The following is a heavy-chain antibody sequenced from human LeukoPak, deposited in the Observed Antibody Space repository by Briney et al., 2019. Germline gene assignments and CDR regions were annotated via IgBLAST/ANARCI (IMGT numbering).Heavy chain of an antibody. V-gene: IGHV1-2*02. CDR2: INPNSGGT. CDR3: AKGGSGWSDAFDI. D-gene: IGHD6-19*01. Sequence: ASVKVSCKASGYTFTGYYMHWVRQAPGQGLEWMGWINPNSGGTNSAQKFQGRVTMTRDTSISTAYMELSRLSSDDTAVYYCAKGGSGWSDAFDIWGQGTMVTVSS. CDR1: GYTFTGYY. J-gene: IGHJ3*02.